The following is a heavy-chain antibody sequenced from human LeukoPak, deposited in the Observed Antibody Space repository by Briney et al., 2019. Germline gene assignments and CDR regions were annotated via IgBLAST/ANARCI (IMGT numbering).Heavy chain of an antibody. J-gene: IGHJ3*02. CDR3: ARFTAYGFDI. Sequence: SETLSLTCTVSGGSISSGSYNWGWIRQPPGKGLEWIGSIYYSGKTYYNPSLKSRVSISLDTSKNQFSLKLSSVTAADTALYYCARFTAYGFDIWGQGTMVTVSS. V-gene: IGHV4-39*07. CDR2: IYYSGKT. D-gene: IGHD3-16*01. CDR1: GGSISSGSYN.